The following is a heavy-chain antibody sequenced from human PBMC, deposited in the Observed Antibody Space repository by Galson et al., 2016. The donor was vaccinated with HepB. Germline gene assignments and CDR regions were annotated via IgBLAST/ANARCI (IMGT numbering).Heavy chain of an antibody. V-gene: IGHV4-61*02. D-gene: IGHD3-10*01. CDR3: ARDGGRRHSGSGNNYSVGHLDY. CDR1: GNSLKSGLYY. CDR2: IYLSGGT. J-gene: IGHJ4*02. Sequence: TLSLTCSVSGNSLKSGLYYWTWMRQPAGKGLEWLGRIYLSGGTHYNPSLEGRITISADTSMNQFSLKLTSVTAADTAVYFCARDGGRRHSGSGNNYSVGHLDYWGQGVLVTVSS.